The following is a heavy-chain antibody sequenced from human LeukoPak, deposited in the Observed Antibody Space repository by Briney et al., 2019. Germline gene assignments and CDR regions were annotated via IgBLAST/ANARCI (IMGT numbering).Heavy chain of an antibody. CDR3: ARGTGTPVYYQYGLDV. V-gene: IGHV4-34*01. Sequence: KPSETLSLTCAVYGGSFSGNYWSWIRQPPGKGLEWIGEINHSGSTNYNPSLKGRVTISVDTSKNQFSLKLSSVTAADTAVCYCARGTGTPVYYQYGLDVWGQGTTVTVSS. J-gene: IGHJ6*02. CDR2: INHSGST. D-gene: IGHD1-1*01. CDR1: GGSFSGNY.